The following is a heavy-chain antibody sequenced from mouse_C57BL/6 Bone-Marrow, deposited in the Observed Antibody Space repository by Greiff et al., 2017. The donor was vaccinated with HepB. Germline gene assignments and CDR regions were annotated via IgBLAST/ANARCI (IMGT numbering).Heavy chain of an antibody. V-gene: IGHV1-55*01. CDR3: ARKFTTDWYFDV. J-gene: IGHJ1*03. CDR2: IYPGSGST. D-gene: IGHD1-1*01. CDR1: GYTFTSYW. Sequence: QVQLQQPGAELVKPGASVKMSCKASGYTFTSYWITWVKQRPGQGLEWIGDIYPGSGSTNYNEKFKSKATLTVDTSSSTAYMQLSSLTSEDSAVYYGARKFTTDWYFDVWGTGTTVTVAS.